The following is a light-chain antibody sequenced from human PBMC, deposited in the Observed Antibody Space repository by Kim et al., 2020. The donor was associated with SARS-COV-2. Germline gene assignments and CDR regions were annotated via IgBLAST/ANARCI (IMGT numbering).Light chain of an antibody. J-gene: IGKJ4*01. CDR1: QSDRSY. CDR3: QQRSNCLT. V-gene: IGKV3-11*01. CDR2: ITS. Sequence: SVSPVKRATLSCRAVQSDRSYLAWYQQKRVQAPRHLIYITSNGATGIPARFRGSGSVTVFTRTISSLEPEDFAVYYYQQRSNCLTFGEGTKVDIK.